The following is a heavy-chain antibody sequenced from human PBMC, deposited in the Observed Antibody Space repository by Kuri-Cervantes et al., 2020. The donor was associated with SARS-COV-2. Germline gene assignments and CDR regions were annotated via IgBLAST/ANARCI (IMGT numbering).Heavy chain of an antibody. J-gene: IGHJ5*02. V-gene: IGHV4-34*01. Sequence: SETLSLTCSVSGGSIMGYHWSWIRKPPGKGRDWIGEINHSGSTYYNPSLKSRVTISVDTSKNQFSLKLSSVTAADTAVYYCARHGITIFVVVRRGLTRFDPWGQGTLVTVSS. CDR3: ARHGITIFVVVRRGLTRFDP. CDR1: GGSIMGYH. D-gene: IGHD3-3*01. CDR2: INHSGST.